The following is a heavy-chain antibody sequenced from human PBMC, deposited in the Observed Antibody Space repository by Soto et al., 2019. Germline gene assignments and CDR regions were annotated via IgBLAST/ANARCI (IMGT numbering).Heavy chain of an antibody. D-gene: IGHD3-10*01. CDR1: GGSISSSGYY. J-gene: IGHJ4*02. V-gene: IGHV4-39*01. CDR3: ARRSYYGSGSIFDY. CDR2: IYYSGST. Sequence: QLQLQESGPGLVKPSETLSLTCTVSGGSISSSGYYWGWIRQPPGKGLEWIGNIYYSGSTNYNPSLKSGVTISVDTSKNQFSLEVSSVTAADTAVYYCARRSYYGSGSIFDYWGQGTLVTVSS.